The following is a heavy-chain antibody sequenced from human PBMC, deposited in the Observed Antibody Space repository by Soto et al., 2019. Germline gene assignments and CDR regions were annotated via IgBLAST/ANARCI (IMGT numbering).Heavy chain of an antibody. J-gene: IGHJ4*02. V-gene: IGHV3-30-3*01. CDR2: ISYDGSNK. Sequence: QVQLVESGGGVAQPGRSLRLSCAASGFTFSSYALHWVRQAPGKRLEWVAVISYDGSNKYYSDSVKGRFTISRDNSKNTLYLQVNSLRAEDTAVYYCARDPDSGWYHFDYWRQGTLVTVSS. CDR3: ARDPDSGWYHFDY. D-gene: IGHD6-19*01. CDR1: GFTFSSYA.